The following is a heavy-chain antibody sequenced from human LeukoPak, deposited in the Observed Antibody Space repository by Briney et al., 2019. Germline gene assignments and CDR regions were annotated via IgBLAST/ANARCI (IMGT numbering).Heavy chain of an antibody. J-gene: IGHJ5*02. CDR2: ISAYDGNT. Sequence: ASLKVSCKTSGYTFGVTWVRQAPGQGLEWVGWISAYDGNTNYAPKFQGRVAMTTDTSTNTAYMEPRSLRSDDTAIYYCARTCPMMFCSSSFFDPWGQGTLVTVSS. CDR1: GYTFG. D-gene: IGHD2-2*01. CDR3: ARTCPMMFCSSSFFDP. V-gene: IGHV1-18*01.